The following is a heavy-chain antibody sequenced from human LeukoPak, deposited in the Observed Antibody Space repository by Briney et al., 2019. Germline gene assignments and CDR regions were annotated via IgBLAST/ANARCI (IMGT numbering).Heavy chain of an antibody. CDR2: IYHSGST. CDR1: GYSISSGYY. V-gene: IGHV4-38-2*02. D-gene: IGHD1-26*01. Sequence: SETLSLTCTVSGYSISSGYYWGWIRQPPGKGLEWIGSIYHSGSTYYNPSLKSRVTISVDTSKNQFSLKLSSVTAADTAVYYCARFGIVGATSEITLAIDYWGQGTLVTVSS. J-gene: IGHJ4*02. CDR3: ARFGIVGATSEITLAIDY.